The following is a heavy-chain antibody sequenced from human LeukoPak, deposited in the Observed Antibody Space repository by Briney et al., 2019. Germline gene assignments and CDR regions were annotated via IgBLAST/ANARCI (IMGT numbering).Heavy chain of an antibody. J-gene: IGHJ4*02. CDR2: IYYSGST. CDR1: GGSIRSHY. CDR3: ARGHGDSSGYYYNFFDY. D-gene: IGHD3-22*01. V-gene: IGHV4-59*11. Sequence: PSETLSLTCTVSGGSIRSHYWSWIRQPPGKGLEWIGYIYYSGSTNYNPSLKSRVTISIDTSKNQFSLKLSSVTAADTAVYYCARGHGDSSGYYYNFFDYWGQGTLVTVSS.